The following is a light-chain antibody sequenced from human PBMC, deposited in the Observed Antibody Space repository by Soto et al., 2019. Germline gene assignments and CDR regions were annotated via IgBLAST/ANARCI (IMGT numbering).Light chain of an antibody. CDR3: LQDYNYPPT. CDR2: GAS. V-gene: IGKV1-6*01. Sequence: AIQMTQSPSSLSASVGDRVTITCRASQGIRNDLGWYQQKPGKAPKLLIYGASSLQSGVPSRFTGSGSGTDFTLTISSLQPEDFATYYCLQDYNYPPTFGQGTKVEI. CDR1: QGIRND. J-gene: IGKJ1*01.